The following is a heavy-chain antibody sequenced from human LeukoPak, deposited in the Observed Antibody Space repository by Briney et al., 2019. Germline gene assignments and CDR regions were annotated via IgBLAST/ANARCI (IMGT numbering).Heavy chain of an antibody. Sequence: PSETLSLTRAVYGGSFSGYYWSWIRQPPGKGLEWIGEFNHSGSTNYNPSLKGRVTISVDTSKNQFSLKLSSVTAADTAVYYCARDRYSSSCIDYWGQGTLVTVSS. D-gene: IGHD6-6*01. J-gene: IGHJ4*02. CDR3: ARDRYSSSCIDY. V-gene: IGHV4-34*01. CDR1: GGSFSGYY. CDR2: FNHSGST.